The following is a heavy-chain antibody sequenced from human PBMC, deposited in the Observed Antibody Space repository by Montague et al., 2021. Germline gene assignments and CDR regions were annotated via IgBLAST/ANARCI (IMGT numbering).Heavy chain of an antibody. V-gene: IGHV4-31*03. CDR2: IYYSGTT. CDR1: GGSINSGGYY. D-gene: IGHD3-16*01. CDR3: ARDQGGYFDY. Sequence: TLSLTCTVSGGSINSGGYYWTWIRQHPGKGLEWIGYIYYSGTTYYNPSLKSRVTISVDTSKNQFSLKLSSVTAADPAVYYCARDQGGYFDYWGQGTLATVPS. J-gene: IGHJ4*02.